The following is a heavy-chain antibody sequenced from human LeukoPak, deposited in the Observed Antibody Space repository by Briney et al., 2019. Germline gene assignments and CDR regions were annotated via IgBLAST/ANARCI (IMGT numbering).Heavy chain of an antibody. V-gene: IGHV3-66*02. Sequence: GGSLRLSCVASGFTVSSNYMSWVRQAPGKGLEWVSVIYSGGSTYYADSVKGRFTISRDNSKNTLYLQMNSLRVEDTAVYYCAREESDGCYVFNYFDYWGQGTLVTVSS. J-gene: IGHJ4*02. CDR2: IYSGGST. D-gene: IGHD2-15*01. CDR1: GFTVSSNY. CDR3: AREESDGCYVFNYFDY.